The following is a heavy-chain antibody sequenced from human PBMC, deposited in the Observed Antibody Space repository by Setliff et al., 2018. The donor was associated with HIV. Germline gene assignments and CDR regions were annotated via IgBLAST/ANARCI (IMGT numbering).Heavy chain of an antibody. Sequence: SETLSLTCTVSGVSVSSGGYYWGWIRQPPGKGLEWIASMYYSGSTYYNPSLKSRITISVDTSNNQFSLRLSSVTAADTAVYYCARDKGYYYMDVWGKGITVTVSS. V-gene: IGHV4-39*07. CDR1: GVSVSSGGYY. CDR3: ARDKGYYYMDV. J-gene: IGHJ6*03. CDR2: MYYSGST.